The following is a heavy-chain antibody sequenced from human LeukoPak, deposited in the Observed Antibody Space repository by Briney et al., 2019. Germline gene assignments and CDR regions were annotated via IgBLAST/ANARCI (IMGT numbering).Heavy chain of an antibody. Sequence: VGSLRLSCAASGFTFSSYSMNWVRQAPGKGLEWVSSISSSSNYIYCADSLKGRFIISRDNAENSLYLQMNSLRAEDTAVYYCARDHCSGGSCLDVWGKGTTVTVSS. CDR1: GFTFSSYS. V-gene: IGHV3-21*01. CDR2: ISSSSNYI. J-gene: IGHJ6*04. D-gene: IGHD2-15*01. CDR3: ARDHCSGGSCLDV.